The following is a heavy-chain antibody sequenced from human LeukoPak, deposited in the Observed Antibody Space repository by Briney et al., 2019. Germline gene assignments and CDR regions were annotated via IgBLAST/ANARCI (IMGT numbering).Heavy chain of an antibody. CDR3: VKDLIPGVAAAGYFQH. CDR1: GFTFSSYS. CDR2: ISSNGGST. D-gene: IGHD6-13*01. V-gene: IGHV3-64D*06. Sequence: PGGSLRLSCVASGFTFSSYSMNWVRQAPGKGLEYVSAISSNGGSTYYADSVKGRFTISRDNSKNTLYLQMSSLRAEDTAVYYCVKDLIPGVAAAGYFQHWGQGTLVTVSS. J-gene: IGHJ1*01.